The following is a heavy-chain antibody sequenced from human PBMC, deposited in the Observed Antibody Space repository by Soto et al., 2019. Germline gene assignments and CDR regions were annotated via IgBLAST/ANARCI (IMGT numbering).Heavy chain of an antibody. CDR2: VYHTGRT. CDR1: GGSITSGGYF. D-gene: IGHD3-3*01. V-gene: IGHV4-61*08. J-gene: IGHJ4*02. Sequence: SETLSLTCTVSGGSITSGGYFWDWIRQPPGKGLEWIGYVYHTGRTSYNPSLKSRVSISMDTSKNQFSLNLDSVTAADTAVYFCARDFAYFDSWGQGTLVTVSS. CDR3: ARDFAYFDS.